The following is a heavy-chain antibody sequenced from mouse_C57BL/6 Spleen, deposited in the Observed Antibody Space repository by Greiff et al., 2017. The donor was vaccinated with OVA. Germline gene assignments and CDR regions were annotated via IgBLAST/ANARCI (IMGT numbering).Heavy chain of an antibody. J-gene: IGHJ4*01. CDR3: AREGSYYSNYRSYAMDY. CDR1: GYAFSSSW. Sequence: QVQLQQSGPELVKPGASVKISCKASGYAFSSSWMNWVKPRPGKGLEWIGRIYPGDGDTNYNGKVKGKATLTADKSSSTAYMQLSSLTSEDSAVYFCAREGSYYSNYRSYAMDYWGQGTSVTVSS. CDR2: IYPGDGDT. V-gene: IGHV1-82*01. D-gene: IGHD2-5*01.